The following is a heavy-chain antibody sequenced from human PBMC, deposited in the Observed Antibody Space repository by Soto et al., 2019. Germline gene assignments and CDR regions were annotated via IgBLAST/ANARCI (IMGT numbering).Heavy chain of an antibody. CDR2: ISGSGGST. D-gene: IGHD3-22*01. Sequence: GGSLRLSCAASGFTFDTYAMTWVRQAPGKGLEWVSAISGSGGSTNYADSVQGRFSISRDSSKNTLYLQMDSLRAEDTAVYYCAKVYDRSGYYYGFDYWGQGTLVTSPQ. CDR3: AKVYDRSGYYYGFDY. J-gene: IGHJ4*02. V-gene: IGHV3-23*01. CDR1: GFTFDTYA.